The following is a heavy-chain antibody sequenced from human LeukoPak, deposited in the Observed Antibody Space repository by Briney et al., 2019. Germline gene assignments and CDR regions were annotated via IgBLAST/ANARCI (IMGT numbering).Heavy chain of an antibody. V-gene: IGHV4-39*07. J-gene: IGHJ3*02. Sequence: TSETLSLTCTVSGGSISSSSYYWGWIRQPPGKGLEWIGEIYHSGSTNYNPSLKSRVTISVDKSKNQFSLKLSSVTAADTAVYYCARDPVRSGNSAFDIWGQGTMVTVSS. CDR2: IYHSGST. CDR3: ARDPVRSGNSAFDI. CDR1: GGSISSSSYY. D-gene: IGHD1-26*01.